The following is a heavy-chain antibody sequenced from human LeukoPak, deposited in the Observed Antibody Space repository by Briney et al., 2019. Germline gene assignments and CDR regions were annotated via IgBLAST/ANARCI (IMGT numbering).Heavy chain of an antibody. J-gene: IGHJ4*02. CDR1: GFTVSSNY. Sequence: GGSLRLSCAGTGFTVSSNYMTWVRQAPGKGLEWVSIIYKDGSTYCEDSVKDRSTISRDNAKNSLYLQMNSLRAEDTAVYYCARVPYGDYVFDYWGQGTLVTVSS. D-gene: IGHD4-17*01. CDR3: ARVPYGDYVFDY. V-gene: IGHV3-66*01. CDR2: IYKDGST.